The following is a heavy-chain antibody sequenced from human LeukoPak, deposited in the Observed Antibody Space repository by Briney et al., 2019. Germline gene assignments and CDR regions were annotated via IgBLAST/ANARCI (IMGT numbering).Heavy chain of an antibody. CDR1: GTSFSSYY. J-gene: IGHJ4*02. D-gene: IGHD4-17*01. CDR2: VNHSGYT. V-gene: IGHV4-34*01. CDR3: ARMTTGHDF. Sequence: PSETLSLTCAVSGTSFSSYYWSWIRQPPGKGLEWIGEVNHSGYTNDNPSLKSRVTISVDTSKNQFSLRLRSVTAADTGVYFCARMTTGHDFWGQGTLVTFSS.